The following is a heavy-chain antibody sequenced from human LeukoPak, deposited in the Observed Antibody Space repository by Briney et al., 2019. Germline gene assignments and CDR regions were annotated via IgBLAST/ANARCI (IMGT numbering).Heavy chain of an antibody. CDR2: ISQSSDRI. V-gene: IGHV3-48*04. Sequence: GGFLRLSCAASGFTFSSYSMNWVRQAPGKGLEWVSYISQSSDRIYHADSVKGRFTISRDNAKNSLYLQMDSLRVEDTAVYYCARDLLNDEGSSYFFGQWGQGTLVTVAS. J-gene: IGHJ4*02. CDR3: ARDLLNDEGSSYFFGQ. D-gene: IGHD2-2*01. CDR1: GFTFSSYS.